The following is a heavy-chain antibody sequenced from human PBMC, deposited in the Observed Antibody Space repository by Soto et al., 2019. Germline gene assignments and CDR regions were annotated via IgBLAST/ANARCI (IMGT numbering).Heavy chain of an antibody. Sequence: QSQTLSLTCAISGDSVSSDSAAWNWIRQSPSRGLEWLGRTFYRSKWYTDYAESVKSRITINPDTSKNQFSLHLNSVTPEDTAVYYCAGGVAARSGTLDYWGQGTLVTVSS. CDR2: TFYRSKWYT. D-gene: IGHD6-6*01. CDR1: GDSVSSDSAA. V-gene: IGHV6-1*01. J-gene: IGHJ4*02. CDR3: AGGVAARSGTLDY.